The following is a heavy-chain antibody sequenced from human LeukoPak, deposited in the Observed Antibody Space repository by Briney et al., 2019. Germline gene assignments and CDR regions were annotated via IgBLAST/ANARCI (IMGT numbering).Heavy chain of an antibody. Sequence: AGGSLRLSCATSGFTFSKYWMSWVRQAPGKGLEWVANIKEDGSEKYYVDSVKGRFSISRDNAKNSLYLQMNSLRAEDTAVYYCARDPDSSGYYDDYWGQGTLVTVSS. CDR1: GFTFSKYW. V-gene: IGHV3-7*01. J-gene: IGHJ4*02. CDR2: IKEDGSEK. D-gene: IGHD3-22*01. CDR3: ARDPDSSGYYDDY.